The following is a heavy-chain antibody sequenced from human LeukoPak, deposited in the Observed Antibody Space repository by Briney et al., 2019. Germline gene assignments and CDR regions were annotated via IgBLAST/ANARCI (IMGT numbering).Heavy chain of an antibody. D-gene: IGHD3-16*01. CDR1: GFTFSSYW. CDR3: ARDVSGPRRSLGDAGYFDY. V-gene: IGHV3-74*01. J-gene: IGHJ4*02. CDR2: INSDGSST. Sequence: PGGSLRLSCAASGFTFSSYWMHWVRQAPGKGLVWVSRINSDGSSTSYADSVKGRFTISRDNAKNALYLQMNSLRAEDTAVYYCARDVSGPRRSLGDAGYFDYWGQGTLVTVSS.